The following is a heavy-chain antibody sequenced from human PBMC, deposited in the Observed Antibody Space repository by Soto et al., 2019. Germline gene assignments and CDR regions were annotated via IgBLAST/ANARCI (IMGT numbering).Heavy chain of an antibody. CDR2: IYRDDDK. Sequence: QITLKESGPALVKPTQTLTLTCTFSGFSLSTSGVGVGWLRQPPGKALEWLALIYRDDDKRYSPTLKSRLTHTKDTSKNQVVLTMTNMDPVDTATYYCAHIHHYEDGFDPWGQGTLVTVSS. J-gene: IGHJ5*02. CDR1: GFSLSTSGVG. D-gene: IGHD4-17*01. CDR3: AHIHHYEDGFDP. V-gene: IGHV2-5*02.